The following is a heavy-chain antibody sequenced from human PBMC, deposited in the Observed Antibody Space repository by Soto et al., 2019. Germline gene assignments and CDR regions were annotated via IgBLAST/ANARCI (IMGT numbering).Heavy chain of an antibody. CDR2: INPSGGST. D-gene: IGHD3-10*01. J-gene: IGHJ6*02. CDR3: ARATWLGEFYYYGLDV. Sequence: ASVKVSCKASGYTFTSYYMHWVRQAPGQGLEWMGIINPSGGSTSYAQKFQGRVTMTRDTSTSTVYMELSSLRSEDTAVYYCARATWLGEFYYYGLDVWGQGTTVTVSS. V-gene: IGHV1-46*01. CDR1: GYTFTSYY.